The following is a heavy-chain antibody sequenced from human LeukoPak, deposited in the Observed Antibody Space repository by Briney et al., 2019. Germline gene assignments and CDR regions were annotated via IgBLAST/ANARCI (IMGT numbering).Heavy chain of an antibody. J-gene: IGHJ6*02. CDR1: GFTFDDYA. CDR2: ISWNSGSI. D-gene: IGHD5-18*01. V-gene: IGHV3-9*01. Sequence: PGGSLRLSCAASGFTFDDYAMHWVRHAPGKGLEGVSGISWNSGSIGYADSVKGRFTISRDNAKNSLYLQMNSLRAEDTALYYCAKDIEYSYGYSHYYYYGMDVWGQGTTVTVSS. CDR3: AKDIEYSYGYSHYYYYGMDV.